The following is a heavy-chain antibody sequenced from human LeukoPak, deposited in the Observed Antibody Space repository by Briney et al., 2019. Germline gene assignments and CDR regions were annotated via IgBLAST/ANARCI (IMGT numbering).Heavy chain of an antibody. Sequence: SETLSLTCTVSGASISSYYWSWIRQPAGKGLEWLGRVYTSGSMNYNPSFKSRVTLSVDKSNNQFFLKLSAVTAADTAIYYCAGRDFWGQGIHVTVS. D-gene: IGHD2/OR15-2a*01. V-gene: IGHV4-4*07. CDR2: VYTSGSM. J-gene: IGHJ4*02. CDR3: AGRDF. CDR1: GASISSYY.